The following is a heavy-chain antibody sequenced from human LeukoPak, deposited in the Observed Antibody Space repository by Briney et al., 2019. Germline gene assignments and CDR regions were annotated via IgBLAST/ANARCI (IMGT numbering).Heavy chain of an antibody. D-gene: IGHD4-17*01. CDR1: GFTFSSYA. CDR3: ATDHSGDYVYALHI. V-gene: IGHV3-30*04. Sequence: GGSLRLSCAASGFTFSSYAMHWVRQAPGKGLEWVAVISYDGSNKYYADSVKGRFTISRDNAKNSLFLQMNSLRDEDTAVYYCATDHSGDYVYALHIWGQGTMVTVSS. J-gene: IGHJ3*02. CDR2: ISYDGSNK.